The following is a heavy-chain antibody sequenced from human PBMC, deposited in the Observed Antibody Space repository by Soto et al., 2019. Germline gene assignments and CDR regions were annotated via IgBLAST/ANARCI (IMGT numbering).Heavy chain of an antibody. V-gene: IGHV3-21*01. CDR2: ISSSSSYI. Sequence: PGGSLRLSCAASGFTFSSYSMNWVRQAPGKGLEWVSSISSSSSYIYYADSVKGRFTISRDNAKNSLYLQMNSLRAEDTAVYYCARDRTAGDYYYYGMEVWGQGTTVTVS. CDR1: GFTFSSYS. J-gene: IGHJ6*02. D-gene: IGHD1-1*01. CDR3: ARDRTAGDYYYYGMEV.